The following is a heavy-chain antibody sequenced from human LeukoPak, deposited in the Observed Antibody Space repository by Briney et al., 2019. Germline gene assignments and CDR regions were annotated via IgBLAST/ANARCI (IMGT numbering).Heavy chain of an antibody. V-gene: IGHV3-23*01. J-gene: IGHJ4*02. CDR3: ARDPSRSWWGYFDY. Sequence: GGSLRLSCAASGFTLSSHAMSWVRQAPGKGLEWISTFSESSGSAHYADSVKGRFTISRDISKNTLYLQLNSLRAEDTAVYYCARDPSRSWWGYFDYWGQGALVTVSS. CDR2: FSESSGSA. D-gene: IGHD6-13*01. CDR1: GFTLSSHA.